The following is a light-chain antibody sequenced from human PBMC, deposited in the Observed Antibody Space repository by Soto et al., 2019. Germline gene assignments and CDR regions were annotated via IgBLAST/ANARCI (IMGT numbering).Light chain of an antibody. V-gene: IGLV1-47*01. J-gene: IGLJ2*01. Sequence: QSVLTQPPSASGTPGQTVTISCSGSSSNIGSAYIYWYQHLPGTAPKLLIYRNNQRLSGVPDRFSASKSGTSAYLAISGLRSEDDADYYCAAWDDSLVVFGGGTKLTVL. CDR2: RNN. CDR3: AAWDDSLVV. CDR1: SSNIGSAY.